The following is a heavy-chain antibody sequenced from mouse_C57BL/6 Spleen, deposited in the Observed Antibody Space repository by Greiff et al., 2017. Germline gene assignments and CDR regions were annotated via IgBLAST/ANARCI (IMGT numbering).Heavy chain of an antibody. V-gene: IGHV1-55*01. CDR3: ARTWDGDAMDY. CDR2: IYPGSGST. CDR1: GYTFTSYW. Sequence: QVQLQQPGAELVKPGASVKMSCKASGYTFTSYWLTWVKQRPGQGLEWIGDIYPGSGSTNYNEKFKSKATLTVDTSSSTAYMQLSSLTSEDSAVYYCARTWDGDAMDYWGQGTSVTVSS. D-gene: IGHD4-1*01. J-gene: IGHJ4*01.